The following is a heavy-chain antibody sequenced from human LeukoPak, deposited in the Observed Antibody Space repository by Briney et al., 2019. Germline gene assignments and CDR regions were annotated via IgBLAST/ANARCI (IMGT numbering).Heavy chain of an antibody. V-gene: IGHV1-18*01. CDR2: ISAYNGNT. CDR1: GYTFTSYG. D-gene: IGHD2-15*01. J-gene: IGHJ6*02. CDR3: ARVAYCSGGSCYPQDYYYGMDV. Sequence: ASVKVSCKASGYTFTSYGISWVRQAPGQGLEWMGWISAYNGNTNYAQKLQGRVTMTTDTSTSTAYMELRSLRSDDTAVYYCARVAYCSGGSCYPQDYYYGMDVWGQGTTVAVSS.